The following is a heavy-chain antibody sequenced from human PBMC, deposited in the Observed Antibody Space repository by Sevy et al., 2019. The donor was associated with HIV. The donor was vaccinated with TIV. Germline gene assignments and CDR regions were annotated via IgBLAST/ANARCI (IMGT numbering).Heavy chain of an antibody. CDR2: IRNRPNSYTT. V-gene: IGHV3-72*01. D-gene: IGHD2-15*01. J-gene: IGHJ6*03. Sequence: GGFLRLSCAASGFTFSDHYVDWVRQAPGKGLEWVGRIRNRPNSYTTEYAASGKGRFTISRDDSRNSVYLQMNSLKTQDSAVYYCVRGPNCGVGGCQQISPYCLDVWGKGATVTVSS. CDR3: VRGPNCGVGGCQQISPYCLDV. CDR1: GFTFSDHY.